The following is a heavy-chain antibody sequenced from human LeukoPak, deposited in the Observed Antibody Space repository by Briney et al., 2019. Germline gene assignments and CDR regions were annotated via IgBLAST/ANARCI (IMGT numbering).Heavy chain of an antibody. Sequence: PGGSLRLSCAASGFTFSSYAMHWVRQAPGKGLEWVSSISSSSSYIYYADSVKGRFTISRDNAKNSLYLQMNSLRAEDTAVYYCARDSSSTSCYACGMDVWGQGTTVTVSS. CDR2: ISSSSSYI. V-gene: IGHV3-21*01. D-gene: IGHD2-2*01. CDR1: GFTFSSYA. J-gene: IGHJ6*02. CDR3: ARDSSSTSCYACGMDV.